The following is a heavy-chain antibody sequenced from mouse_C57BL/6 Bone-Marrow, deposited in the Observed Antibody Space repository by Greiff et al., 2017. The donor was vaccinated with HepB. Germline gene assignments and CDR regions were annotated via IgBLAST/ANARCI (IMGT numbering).Heavy chain of an antibody. CDR2: IHPSDSDT. J-gene: IGHJ4*01. Sequence: QVQLQQPGAELVKPGASVKVSCKASGYTFTSYWMHWVKQRPGQGLEWIGRIHPSDSDTNYNQKFKGKATLTVDKSSSTAYMQLSSLTSEDSAVYYCAIPTMITKFGYYAMDYWGQGTSVTVSS. V-gene: IGHV1-74*01. CDR3: AIPTMITKFGYYAMDY. CDR1: GYTFTSYW. D-gene: IGHD2-4*01.